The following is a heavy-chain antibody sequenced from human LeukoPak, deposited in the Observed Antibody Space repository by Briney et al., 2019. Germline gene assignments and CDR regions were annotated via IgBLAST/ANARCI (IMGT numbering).Heavy chain of an antibody. V-gene: IGHV1-18*01. CDR1: GYTFTSYG. Sequence: GASVKVSCKASGYTFTSYGISWVRQAPGQGLEWMGWISAYNGNTNYAQKLQGRVTMTTDTSTSTAYMELRSLRSDDTAVYYCARDVSHRLFYDSSGYCILFDYWGQGTLVTISS. J-gene: IGHJ4*02. CDR3: ARDVSHRLFYDSSGYCILFDY. D-gene: IGHD3-22*01. CDR2: ISAYNGNT.